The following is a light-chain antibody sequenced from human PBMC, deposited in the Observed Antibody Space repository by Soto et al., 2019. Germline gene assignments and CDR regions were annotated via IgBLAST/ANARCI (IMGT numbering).Light chain of an antibody. V-gene: IGLV1-44*01. CDR1: SSNIGSNT. CDR3: AAWDDSLNGYV. CDR2: TND. Sequence: SVLTQPPSASGTPGQRVAISCSGGSSNIGSNTVNWFQQVPGTAPKLLIHTNDQRPSGVPARFSGSKSVTSASLAISGLQSEDEADYYCAAWDDSLNGYVFGTGTKVTVL. J-gene: IGLJ1*01.